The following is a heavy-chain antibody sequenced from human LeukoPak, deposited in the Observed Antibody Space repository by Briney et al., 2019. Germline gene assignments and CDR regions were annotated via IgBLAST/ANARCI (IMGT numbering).Heavy chain of an antibody. V-gene: IGHV1-24*01. CDR2: FDPEDGET. D-gene: IGHD5-12*01. CDR1: GYTLTELS. J-gene: IGHJ4*02. Sequence: RASVKVSCKVSGYTLTELSMHWVRQAPGKGFEWMGGFDPEDGETIYAQKFQGRVTMTEDTSTDTAYMELSSLRSEDTAVYHCARAMPPGGYSGYDSPYYFDYWGQGTLVTVSS. CDR3: ARAMPPGGYSGYDSPYYFDY.